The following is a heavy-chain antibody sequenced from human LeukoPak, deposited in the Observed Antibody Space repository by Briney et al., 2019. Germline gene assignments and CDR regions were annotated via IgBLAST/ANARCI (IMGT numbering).Heavy chain of an antibody. J-gene: IGHJ4*02. CDR3: ARVSLLPYYYDSSGYLDY. CDR1: GFTFSSYW. V-gene: IGHV3-74*01. Sequence: GGSLRLSCAASGFTFSSYWMHWVRQAPGKGLVWVSRINSDGSSTSYADSVKGRFTISGDNAKNTLYLQMNSLRAEDTAVYYCARVSLLPYYYDSSGYLDYWGQGTLVTVSS. CDR2: INSDGSST. D-gene: IGHD3-22*01.